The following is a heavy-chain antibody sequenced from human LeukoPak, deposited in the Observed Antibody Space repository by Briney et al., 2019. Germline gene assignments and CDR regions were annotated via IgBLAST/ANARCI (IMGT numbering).Heavy chain of an antibody. CDR1: GYTFTSYG. V-gene: IGHV1-18*01. J-gene: IGHJ3*02. D-gene: IGHD3-22*01. CDR3: ARDAPYYYDSSGYKDAFDI. Sequence: ASVKVSCKASGYTFTSYGISWVRQAPGQGLEWMGWISAYNGNTNYAQKLQGRVTMTTDTSTSTAYMELGSLRSDDTAVYYCARDAPYYYDSSGYKDAFDIWGQGTMVTVSS. CDR2: ISAYNGNT.